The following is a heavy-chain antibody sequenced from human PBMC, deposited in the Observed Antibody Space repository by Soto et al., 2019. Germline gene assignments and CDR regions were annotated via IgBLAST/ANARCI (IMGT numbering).Heavy chain of an antibody. J-gene: IGHJ6*02. CDR2: IYYSGST. CDR1: GGSISSYY. CDR3: ARVQGGSTSCYKNNCYYYGMDV. Sequence: SETLSLTCSVSGGSISSYYWTWIRQPPGKRLEWIGYIYYSGSTNYNPSLKSRVTISVDTSKNQFSLKLSSVTAADTAVYYCARVQGGSTSCYKNNCYYYGMDVWGQGTTVTVSS. V-gene: IGHV4-59*01. D-gene: IGHD2-2*02.